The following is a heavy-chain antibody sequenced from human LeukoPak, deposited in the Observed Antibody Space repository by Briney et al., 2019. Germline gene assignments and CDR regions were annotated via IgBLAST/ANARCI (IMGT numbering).Heavy chain of an antibody. J-gene: IGHJ3*02. CDR2: IIPIFGTA. CDR3: AANIVVVTATNDAFDI. CDR1: GGTFSSYA. D-gene: IGHD2-21*02. Sequence: ASVKVSCKASGGTFSSYAISWVRQAPGQGLEWMGGIIPIFGTANYAQKFQGRVTITADKSTSTAYMELSSLRSEDTAVYYCAANIVVVTATNDAFDIWGQGTMVTVSS. V-gene: IGHV1-69*06.